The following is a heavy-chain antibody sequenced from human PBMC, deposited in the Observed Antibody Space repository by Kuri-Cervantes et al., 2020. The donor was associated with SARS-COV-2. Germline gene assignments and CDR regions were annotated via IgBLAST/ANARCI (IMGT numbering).Heavy chain of an antibody. CDR3: ARDDTTSIAARFDY. J-gene: IGHJ4*02. V-gene: IGHV1-24*01. CDR1: GYTLTELS. D-gene: IGHD6-6*01. Sequence: ASVKVSCKVSGYTLTELSMHWVRQAPGKGLEWMGGFDPEDGETIYAQKFQGRVTMTRDTSTSTVYMELSSLRSEDTAVYYCARDDTTSIAARFDYWGQGTLVTVSS. CDR2: FDPEDGET.